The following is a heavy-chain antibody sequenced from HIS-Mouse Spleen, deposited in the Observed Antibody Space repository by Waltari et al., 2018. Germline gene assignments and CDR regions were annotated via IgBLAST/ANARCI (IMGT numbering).Heavy chain of an antibody. D-gene: IGHD6-19*01. V-gene: IGHV2-70*15. CDR2: IDWEDDK. CDR1: GFSLSTSGMC. J-gene: IGHJ4*02. Sequence: QVTLRESGPALVKPTQTLTLTCTFSGFSLSTSGMCVSWIRQPPGKALEWLARIDWEDDKYYSTSLKTRLTISRDTSKNQVVLTMTNMDPLDTATYYCARIAEGYTSGWYAFDYWARERWSPSPQ. CDR3: ARIAEGYTSGWYAFDY.